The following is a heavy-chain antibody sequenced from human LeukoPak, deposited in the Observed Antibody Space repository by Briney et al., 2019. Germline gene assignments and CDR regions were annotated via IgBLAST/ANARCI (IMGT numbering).Heavy chain of an antibody. CDR3: AREGGDQEFGY. J-gene: IGHJ4*02. V-gene: IGHV3-21*01. Sequence: GGSLRLSCAASGFTFSTYSMNWVRQAPGKGLEWVSSIGGSSSSIYYADSVKGRFTISRDNAKNSLCLQMNRLRAEDTAVYYCAREGGDQEFGYWGQGTLVTVSS. CDR1: GFTFSTYS. CDR2: IGGSSSSI. D-gene: IGHD4-17*01.